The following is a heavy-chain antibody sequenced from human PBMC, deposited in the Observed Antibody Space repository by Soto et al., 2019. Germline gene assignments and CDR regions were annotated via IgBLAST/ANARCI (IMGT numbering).Heavy chain of an antibody. CDR1: GFTFSSYW. J-gene: IGHJ4*02. Sequence: EVQLVESGGGLVQPWGSLRLSCATSGFTFSSYWMSWVRQAPGKGLEWVANIKQDGSEKYYVDSVKGRFTISRDNAKNSLYLQMNSLRAEDTAVYYCARGGIYSSSSNYWGQGTLVTVSS. V-gene: IGHV3-7*03. D-gene: IGHD6-6*01. CDR3: ARGGIYSSSSNY. CDR2: IKQDGSEK.